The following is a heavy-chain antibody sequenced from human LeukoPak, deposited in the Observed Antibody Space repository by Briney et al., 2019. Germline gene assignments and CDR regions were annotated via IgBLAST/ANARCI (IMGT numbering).Heavy chain of an antibody. V-gene: IGHV3-30*02. J-gene: IGHJ3*02. D-gene: IGHD6-19*01. Sequence: GGSLRLSCAASGFTFSSYGMHWVRQAPGKGLEWVAFIRYDGSNKYYADSVKGRFTICRDNAKNTLYLQMNSLRAEDTAVYCCAKDSSGWYFDAFYIWGQGTMVTVSS. CDR1: GFTFSSYG. CDR2: IRYDGSNK. CDR3: AKDSSGWYFDAFYI.